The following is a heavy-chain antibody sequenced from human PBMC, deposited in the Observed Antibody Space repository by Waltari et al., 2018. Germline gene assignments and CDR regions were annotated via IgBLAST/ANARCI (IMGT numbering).Heavy chain of an antibody. Sequence: QVQLVQSGAEVKKPGASVKVSCKASGYPFTGYYMHWVPQAPGQGLAWMGWINPNSGGTNYAQKFQGRVTMTRDTSISTAYMELSRLRSDDTAVYYCARDFHSGSYWGYYFDYWGQGTLVTVSS. CDR2: INPNSGGT. CDR1: GYPFTGYY. CDR3: ARDFHSGSYWGYYFDY. V-gene: IGHV1-2*02. J-gene: IGHJ4*02. D-gene: IGHD1-26*01.